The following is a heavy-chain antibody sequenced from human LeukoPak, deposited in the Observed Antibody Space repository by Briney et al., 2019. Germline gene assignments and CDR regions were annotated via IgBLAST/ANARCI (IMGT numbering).Heavy chain of an antibody. CDR1: GFTFDDYA. Sequence: GGSLRLSCAASGFTFDDYAMHWVRQAPGKGLEWVSGISWNSGSIGYADSVKGRITISRDNAKNSLYLQMNSLRAEDTALYYCAKGSYSSSWYNWFDPWGQGTLVTVSS. J-gene: IGHJ5*02. CDR3: AKGSYSSSWYNWFDP. D-gene: IGHD6-13*01. CDR2: ISWNSGSI. V-gene: IGHV3-9*01.